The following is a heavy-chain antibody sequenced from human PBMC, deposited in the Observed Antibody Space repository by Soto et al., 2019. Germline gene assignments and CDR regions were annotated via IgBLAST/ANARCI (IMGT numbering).Heavy chain of an antibody. CDR3: ARDRSGSRYLYHL. V-gene: IGHV4-31*03. D-gene: IGHD1-26*01. CDR1: GASISSGGYY. CDR2: VYYGGNT. Sequence: SETLSLTCTVSGASISSGGYYWTWIRQYPGKGLEWIGYVYYGGNTNFNPSLRSRVAMSVDRSKNQFSLELKSVTVADTAVYYCARDRSGSRYLYHLWGRGTLVTVSS. J-gene: IGHJ5*02.